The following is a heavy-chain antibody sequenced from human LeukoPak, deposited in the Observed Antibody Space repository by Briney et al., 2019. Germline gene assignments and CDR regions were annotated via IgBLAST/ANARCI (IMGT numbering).Heavy chain of an antibody. CDR1: GFTFSSYS. CDR2: ISFSGSTV. D-gene: IGHD4-17*01. Sequence: HSGGSLRLSCAASGFTFSSYSMNWVRQAPGKGLEWVSYISFSGSTVYYADSVKGRFIIPRDNAKNSLYLQMNSLRAEDTAVYYCARDLLGDSQTGWGQGTLVTVSS. CDR3: ARDLLGDSQTG. J-gene: IGHJ4*02. V-gene: IGHV3-48*04.